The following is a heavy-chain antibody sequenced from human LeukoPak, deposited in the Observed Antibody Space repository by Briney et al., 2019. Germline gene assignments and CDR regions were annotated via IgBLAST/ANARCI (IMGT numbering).Heavy chain of an antibody. CDR2: IYDRGST. D-gene: IGHD1-26*01. J-gene: IGHJ5*02. CDR1: GASISSHY. Sequence: TSETLSLTCTVTGASISSHYWCWIRQTPGTGLEWIGDIYDRGSTTYNPSLKSQVSISVDTSKNQFSLNLRSVTAADTAVYYCAKIEVGRFDPWGQGTLVTVSS. CDR3: AKIEVGRFDP. V-gene: IGHV4-59*11.